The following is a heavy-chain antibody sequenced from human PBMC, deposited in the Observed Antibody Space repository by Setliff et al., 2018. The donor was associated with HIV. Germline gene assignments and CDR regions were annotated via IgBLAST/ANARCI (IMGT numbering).Heavy chain of an antibody. CDR3: ARGLSFYDPGGFDY. D-gene: IGHD3-22*01. Sequence: PSETLSLTCSVSGGSISSYYWSWIRQPPGKGLEWIGYIYTSGSTNYNPSLKSRVTISLDTSKNQFSLKLTSVTAADTAVYYCARGLSFYDPGGFDYWGQGTLVTVSS. CDR1: GGSISSYY. J-gene: IGHJ4*02. CDR2: IYTSGST. V-gene: IGHV4-4*09.